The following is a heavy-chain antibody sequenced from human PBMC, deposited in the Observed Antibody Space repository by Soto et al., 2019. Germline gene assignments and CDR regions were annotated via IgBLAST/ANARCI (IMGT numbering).Heavy chain of an antibody. CDR2: ISGSGGST. Sequence: EVQLLESGGGLVQPGGSLRLSCAASGFTFSSYAMSWVRQAPGKGLEWVSAISGSGGSTYYAASVKVRFTISRDNSKNTLYMQMNSLRVEDTAVYYCAKDFLTIVVVPAAFYDYWGQGTLVTVSS. V-gene: IGHV3-23*01. D-gene: IGHD2-2*01. CDR1: GFTFSSYA. J-gene: IGHJ4*02. CDR3: AKDFLTIVVVPAAFYDY.